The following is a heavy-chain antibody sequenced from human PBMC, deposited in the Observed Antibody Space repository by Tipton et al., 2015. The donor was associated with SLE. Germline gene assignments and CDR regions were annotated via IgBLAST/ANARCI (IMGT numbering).Heavy chain of an antibody. CDR1: GGSITGYY. CDR2: VFYSGHT. V-gene: IGHV4-59*01. Sequence: LRLSCTVSGGSITGYYLNWIRQPPGKGLEWIGYVFYSGHTNYNPSLKSRVTISVVTSKNQFSLKLSSVTAADTAVYYCAREGGSYTAFDYWGQGTLVTVSS. J-gene: IGHJ4*02. D-gene: IGHD1-26*01. CDR3: AREGGSYTAFDY.